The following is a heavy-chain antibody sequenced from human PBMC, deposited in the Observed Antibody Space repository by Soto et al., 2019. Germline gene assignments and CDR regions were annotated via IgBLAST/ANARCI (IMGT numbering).Heavy chain of an antibody. J-gene: IGHJ4*02. Sequence: PSETLSLTCTVSGGSISSYYWSWIRQPPGKGLEWIGYIYYSGSTNYNPSLKSRVTISVDTSKNQFSLKLSSVTAADTAVYYCARHVLDPDIVVVPAASGFDYWGQGTLVTVSS. CDR2: IYYSGST. CDR1: GGSISSYY. CDR3: ARHVLDPDIVVVPAASGFDY. D-gene: IGHD2-2*01. V-gene: IGHV4-59*08.